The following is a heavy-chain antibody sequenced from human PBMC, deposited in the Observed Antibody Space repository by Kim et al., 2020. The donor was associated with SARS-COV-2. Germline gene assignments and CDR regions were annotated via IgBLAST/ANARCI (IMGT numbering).Heavy chain of an antibody. Sequence: SVKVSCKASGGTFSSYAISWVRQAPGQGLEWMGGIIPIFGTANYAQKFQGRVTITADESTSTAYMELSSLRSEDTAVYYCARLRYFDWLSNRAEYFQHWGQGPWSPSPQ. CDR3: ARLRYFDWLSNRAEYFQH. CDR2: IIPIFGTA. CDR1: GGTFSSYA. V-gene: IGHV1-69*13. D-gene: IGHD3-9*01. J-gene: IGHJ1*01.